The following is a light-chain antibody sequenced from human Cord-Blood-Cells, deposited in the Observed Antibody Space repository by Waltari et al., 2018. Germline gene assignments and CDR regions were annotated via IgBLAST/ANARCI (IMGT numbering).Light chain of an antibody. Sequence: QSVLTQPLSASGTPGQRVTIPCSGSSSNNGSNYVHSYQQLPGTAPKLLIYRNNQRPSGVPDLFSGSKSGTSASLAISGLRSEDEADYYCAAWDDSLSGQVFGGGTKLTVL. V-gene: IGLV1-47*01. CDR2: RNN. CDR1: SSNNGSNY. J-gene: IGLJ2*01. CDR3: AAWDDSLSGQV.